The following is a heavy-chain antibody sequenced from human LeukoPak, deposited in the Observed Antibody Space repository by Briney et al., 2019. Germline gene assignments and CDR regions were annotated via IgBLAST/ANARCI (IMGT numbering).Heavy chain of an antibody. Sequence: GGSLRHSCAASGFTFSSYAMSWVREAPGKGLEWVSAISGSGGSTYYADSVKGRFTISRDNSKSTLYLQMNSLRAEDTAVYYRAKGTGMVRGSFDYWGQGTLVTVSS. CDR1: GFTFSSYA. CDR2: ISGSGGST. CDR3: AKGTGMVRGSFDY. J-gene: IGHJ4*02. V-gene: IGHV3-23*01. D-gene: IGHD3-10*01.